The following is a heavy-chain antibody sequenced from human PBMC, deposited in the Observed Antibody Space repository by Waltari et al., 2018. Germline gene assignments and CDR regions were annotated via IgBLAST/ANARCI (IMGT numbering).Heavy chain of an antibody. J-gene: IGHJ6*02. CDR3: ARSYCSSASCYIGGYNFYGMDV. D-gene: IGHD2-2*02. CDR2: IYYSGSP. Sequence: QVQLQESGPGLVKPSQTLSLTCTVPGGSISSGGYYWTWIRQHPGKGLEWIGYIYYSGSPYYNPSLKSRVTISVDTSKNQFSLKLNSVTAADTAVYYCARSYCSSASCYIGGYNFYGMDVWGQGTTVTVSS. V-gene: IGHV4-31*03. CDR1: GGSISSGGYY.